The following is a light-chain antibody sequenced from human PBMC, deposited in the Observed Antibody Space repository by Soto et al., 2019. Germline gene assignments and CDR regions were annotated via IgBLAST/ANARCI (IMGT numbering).Light chain of an antibody. CDR2: DVT. V-gene: IGLV2-11*01. CDR1: SSDVGGYNF. CDR3: SSYTSSSTPL. J-gene: IGLJ2*01. Sequence: QSVLTQPRSVSGSPGQSVTISCTGTSSDVGGYNFVSWYQQYPGKAPKLIIYDVTKGPSGVPDRFSGSKSGNTASLTISGLQAEDEADYYCSSYTSSSTPLFGGGTKLNVL.